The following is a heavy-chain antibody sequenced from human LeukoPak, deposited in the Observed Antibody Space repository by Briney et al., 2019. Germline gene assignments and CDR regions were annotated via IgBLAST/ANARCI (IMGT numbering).Heavy chain of an antibody. D-gene: IGHD2-2*01. CDR1: GYSFTCYW. Sequence: GESLKISCXGSGYSFTCYWIGWVREMPGKGLEWMGIIYPGDSDTRYSPSFQGQVTISADKSISTAYLQWSSLKASDTAMYYCASPYCSSTSCYPQFDYWGQGTQVTVSS. CDR3: ASPYCSSTSCYPQFDY. J-gene: IGHJ4*02. V-gene: IGHV5-51*01. CDR2: IYPGDSDT.